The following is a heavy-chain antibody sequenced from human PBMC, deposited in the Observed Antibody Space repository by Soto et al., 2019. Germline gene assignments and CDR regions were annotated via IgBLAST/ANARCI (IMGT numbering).Heavy chain of an antibody. V-gene: IGHV4-31*03. J-gene: IGHJ5*02. D-gene: IGHD6-19*01. CDR1: GYSISAGGYY. CDR3: ARMYSSGSGWFHP. CDR2: FYSSGSI. Sequence: LQESGPGLVKPSQTLSLTCFVSGYSISAGGYYWSWIRHHPGKGLGWIGSFYSSGSIIYNPSLRSRVSISGDTSSNQFSMSLTSVTAADTARYYCARMYSSGSGWFHPWGQGTLVTVSS.